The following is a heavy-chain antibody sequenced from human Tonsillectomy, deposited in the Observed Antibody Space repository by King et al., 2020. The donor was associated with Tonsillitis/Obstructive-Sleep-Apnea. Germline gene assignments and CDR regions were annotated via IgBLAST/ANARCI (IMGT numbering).Heavy chain of an antibody. CDR3: ARVEDIVVLPAAFDY. CDR1: GFTFSSYS. V-gene: IGHV3-21*01. Sequence: VQLVESGGGLVKPGGSLRLSCAASGFTFSSYSMNWVRQAPGKGLEWVSSISSSSSYIYYADSVKGRFTISRDNAKNSLYLQMNSLSAEDTVVYYCARVEDIVVLPAAFDYWGQGTLVTVSS. J-gene: IGHJ4*02. D-gene: IGHD2-2*01. CDR2: ISSSSSYI.